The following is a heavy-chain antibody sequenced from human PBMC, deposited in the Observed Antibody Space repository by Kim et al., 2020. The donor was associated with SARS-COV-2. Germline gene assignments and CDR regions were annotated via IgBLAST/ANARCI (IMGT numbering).Heavy chain of an antibody. D-gene: IGHD3-3*01. V-gene: IGHV3-7*01. Sequence: GGSLRLSCAASGFTFNNYWMSWVRQAPGKGLEWVANIKQDGSEKYYVDSVKGRFTISRDNAKYSLYLQMTSLRAEDTAVYYCASQYDFWSGYSTFLYYR. CDR2: IKQDGSEK. CDR3: ASQYDFWSGYSTFLYYR. J-gene: IGHJ6*01. CDR1: GFTFNNYW.